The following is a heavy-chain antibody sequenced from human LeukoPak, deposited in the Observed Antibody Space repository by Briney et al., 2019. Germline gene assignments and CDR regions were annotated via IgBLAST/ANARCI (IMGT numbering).Heavy chain of an antibody. Sequence: GGSLRLSCAASGFTFSNFDTHWVRQAPGKGLEWVAFIQYSGSKKYYVDSVEGRFTISRDNSKNTLYVQMNSMRTEDTAVYYWAKGGRHGHSSYERGYFDFWGQGTLVTVSS. J-gene: IGHJ4*02. CDR3: AKGGRHGHSSYERGYFDF. V-gene: IGHV3-30*02. CDR2: IQYSGSKK. CDR1: GFTFSNFD. D-gene: IGHD2-15*01.